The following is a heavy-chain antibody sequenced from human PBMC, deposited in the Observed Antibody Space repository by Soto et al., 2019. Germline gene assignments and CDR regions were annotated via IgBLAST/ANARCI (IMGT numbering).Heavy chain of an antibody. CDR3: AKSRGDSWNTYFFDY. J-gene: IGHJ4*02. CDR2: ISGTGQTT. Sequence: EVQLLESGGGSVQPGGSLMLSCAASGFTFDSYSLSWVRQAPGKGLEWGSGISGTGQTTHYGDSVKGRFIISRDNFRNTLYLQMNSLRAEDTAVYFCAKSRGDSWNTYFFDYWGRGALVTVSS. CDR1: GFTFDSYS. D-gene: IGHD2-21*01. V-gene: IGHV3-23*01.